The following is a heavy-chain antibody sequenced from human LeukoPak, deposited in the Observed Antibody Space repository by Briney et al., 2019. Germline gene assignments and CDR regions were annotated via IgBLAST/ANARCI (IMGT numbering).Heavy chain of an antibody. CDR2: ISSNSNTI. V-gene: IGHV3-11*04. D-gene: IGHD3-10*02. Sequence: GGSLRLSCAASGFVFSDYYMSWIRQAPGKGLEWISYISSNSNTIYYADSVKGRFTISRDNAKNSLYLQMNSLRAEDTAVYYCAELGITMIGGVWGKGTTVTISS. J-gene: IGHJ6*04. CDR3: AELGITMIGGV. CDR1: GFVFSDYY.